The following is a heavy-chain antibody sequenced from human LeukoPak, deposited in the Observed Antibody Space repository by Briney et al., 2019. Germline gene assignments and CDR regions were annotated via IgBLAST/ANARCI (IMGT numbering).Heavy chain of an antibody. CDR3: ARDRFLSSSYYYYYMDV. CDR2: INPNSGGT. V-gene: IGHV1-2*02. Sequence: ASVKVSCKASGYTFTGYYMHWVRQAPGQGLEWMGWINPNSGGTNYAQKFQGRVTMTRDTSTSTVYMELSSLRSEDTAVYYCARDRFLSSSYYYYYMDVWGKGTTVTISS. CDR1: GYTFTGYY. J-gene: IGHJ6*03. D-gene: IGHD3-3*01.